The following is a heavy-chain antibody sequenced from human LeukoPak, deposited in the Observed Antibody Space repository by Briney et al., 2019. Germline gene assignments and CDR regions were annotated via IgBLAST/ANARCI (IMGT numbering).Heavy chain of an antibody. Sequence: SETLSLTCTVSGVSVSSNYWSWIRQAPGKGLEWIGYMYHTGSGNYNPSLKSRVTISVDTSKNQFSLDVNSVTGADSAVYYCARWALKSAFDLWGQGTMVTVSS. CDR2: MYHTGSG. V-gene: IGHV4-59*02. CDR3: ARWALKSAFDL. J-gene: IGHJ3*01. CDR1: GVSVSSNY.